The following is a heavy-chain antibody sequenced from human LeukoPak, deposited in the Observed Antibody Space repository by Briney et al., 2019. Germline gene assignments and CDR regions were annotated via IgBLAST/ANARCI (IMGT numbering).Heavy chain of an antibody. D-gene: IGHD6-25*01. CDR2: IKEDGSEK. Sequence: GGSLRLSCAASGFTFSSYWMSWVRQAPGKGPEWVANIKEDGSEKYYVDSVKGRFTISRDNAKNSLYLQMNSLRAEDTAVYYCARAPAADDYYYYYMDVWGKGTTVTISS. J-gene: IGHJ6*03. CDR3: ARAPAADDYYYYYMDV. V-gene: IGHV3-7*01. CDR1: GFTFSSYW.